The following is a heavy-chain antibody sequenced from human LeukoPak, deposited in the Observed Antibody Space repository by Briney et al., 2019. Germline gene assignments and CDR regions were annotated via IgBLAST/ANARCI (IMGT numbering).Heavy chain of an antibody. CDR2: ISSSSSYI. J-gene: IGHJ3*02. V-gene: IGHV3-21*01. D-gene: IGHD1-1*01. Sequence: PGGSLRLSCAASGFTFSSYSMNWVRQAPGRGLEWVSSISSSSSYIYYADSVKCRFTISRDNAKNSLYLQMNSLRAEDTAVYYCARDGTGSDAFDIWGQGTMVTVSS. CDR1: GFTFSSYS. CDR3: ARDGTGSDAFDI.